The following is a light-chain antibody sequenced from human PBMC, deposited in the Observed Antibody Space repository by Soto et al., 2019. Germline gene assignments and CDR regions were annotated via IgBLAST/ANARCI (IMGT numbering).Light chain of an antibody. CDR2: AAS. J-gene: IGKJ1*01. CDR1: EAIRSA. V-gene: IGKV1-6*01. CDR3: LLDFRYFWA. Sequence: AIQLTQSPSSLSASVGDRVTITCRASEAIRSALGWYQQKPGKVPKLLIYAASILQSGVPSRFSGSGSGTDFTLTISSLQPEDFATYYCLLDFRYFWAFGQGTKL.